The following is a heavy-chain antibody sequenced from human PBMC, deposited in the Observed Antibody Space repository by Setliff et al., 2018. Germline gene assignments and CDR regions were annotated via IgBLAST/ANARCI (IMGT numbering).Heavy chain of an antibody. D-gene: IGHD2-8*01. Sequence: GGSLRLSCAASGFPFNRYAMHWVRQPPGKGLEWVAAISFDGANTYYTDSVRGRFTISRDNSENTLFLQMTSLRPEDTGIYYCAKVKKPLIRGSGFDYWGRGTLVTVSS. CDR1: GFPFNRYA. CDR2: ISFDGANT. CDR3: AKVKKPLIRGSGFDY. J-gene: IGHJ4*02. V-gene: IGHV3-30-3*01.